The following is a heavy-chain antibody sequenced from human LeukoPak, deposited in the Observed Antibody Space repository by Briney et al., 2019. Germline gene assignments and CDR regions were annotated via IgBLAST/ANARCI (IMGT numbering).Heavy chain of an antibody. D-gene: IGHD3-10*01. V-gene: IGHV3-53*01. J-gene: IGHJ4*02. Sequence: GGSLRLSCAASGFNVSRHYMTWVRQPPGEGLEWVSVLYDGGPTYYADSVKGRFTISRDNSRNMVYLQMVNLRAEDTAIYYCARDGRFGELTHWGQGTLVTVSS. CDR3: ARDGRFGELTH. CDR2: LYDGGPT. CDR1: GFNVSRHY.